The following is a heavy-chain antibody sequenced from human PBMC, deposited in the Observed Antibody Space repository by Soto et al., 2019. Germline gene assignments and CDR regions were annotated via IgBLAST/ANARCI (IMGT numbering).Heavy chain of an antibody. D-gene: IGHD3-22*01. Sequence: SETLSLTCAVYGGSFSGYYWSWIRQPPGKGLEWIGEINHSGSTNYNPSLKSRVTISVDTSKHQFSLKLSSVTAADTAVYYCARAGRSTMIVVGWERALNWCDPRGKGNMGTVSS. J-gene: IGHJ5*02. V-gene: IGHV4-34*01. CDR3: ARAGRSTMIVVGWERALNWCDP. CDR2: INHSGST. CDR1: GGSFSGYY.